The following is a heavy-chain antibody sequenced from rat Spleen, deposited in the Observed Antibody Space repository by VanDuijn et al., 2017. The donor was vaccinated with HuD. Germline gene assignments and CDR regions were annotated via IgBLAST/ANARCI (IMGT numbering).Heavy chain of an antibody. J-gene: IGHJ2*01. V-gene: IGHV5-46*01. CDR3: ARRPSSLTILDY. D-gene: IGHD1-3*01. CDR1: GFTFSSFP. Sequence: EVQLVESGGGLVQPGRSMKLSCAASGFTFSSFPMAWVRQAPTKGLEWVASINAGGDDTYYRDSVKGRFTISRDNAKSTLYLQMDILRSEDTATYYCARRPSSLTILDYWGQGVMVTVSS. CDR2: INAGGDDT.